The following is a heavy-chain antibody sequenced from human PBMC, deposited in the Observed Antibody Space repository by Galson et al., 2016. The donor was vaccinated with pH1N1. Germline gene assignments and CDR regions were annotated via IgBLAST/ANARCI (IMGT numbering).Heavy chain of an antibody. V-gene: IGHV3-11*01. CDR3: AREWGIGAAGPLDS. J-gene: IGHJ4*02. Sequence: SLRLSCAASGFTLSDYYMNWIRETPERGLEWLSSIGSSGNVAYADSVKGRFTISRDNAQNSLLLQMDSLGVDDTALYYCAREWGIGAAGPLDSWGQGALVIVSS. CDR2: IGSSGNV. D-gene: IGHD6-13*01. CDR1: GFTLSDYY.